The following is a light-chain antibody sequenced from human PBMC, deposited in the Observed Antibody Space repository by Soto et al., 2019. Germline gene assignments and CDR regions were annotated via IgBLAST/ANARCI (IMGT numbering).Light chain of an antibody. CDR3: QQLNTYPVT. V-gene: IGKV1-9*01. CDR2: AAS. CDR1: QGISRY. J-gene: IGKJ4*01. Sequence: IQLTQSPSSLSASVGDSVTITCRASQGISRYLAWYRQKPGRAPKLLISAASTLQSGVPSRFSGSGSGTDFTLSISSLQPEDFATYYCQQLNTYPVTFGGGTKVDVK.